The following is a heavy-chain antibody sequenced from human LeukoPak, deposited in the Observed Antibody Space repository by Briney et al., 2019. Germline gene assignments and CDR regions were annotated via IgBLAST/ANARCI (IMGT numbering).Heavy chain of an antibody. CDR3: ARETMVRGINPFDP. Sequence: GRSLRLSCAASGFTFSSYAMHWVRQAPGKGLEWVAVISYDGSNKYYADSVKGRFTISRDNSKNTLYLQMNSLRAEDTAVYYCARETMVRGINPFDPWGQGTLVTVSS. J-gene: IGHJ5*02. CDR1: GFTFSSYA. CDR2: ISYDGSNK. D-gene: IGHD3-10*01. V-gene: IGHV3-30-3*01.